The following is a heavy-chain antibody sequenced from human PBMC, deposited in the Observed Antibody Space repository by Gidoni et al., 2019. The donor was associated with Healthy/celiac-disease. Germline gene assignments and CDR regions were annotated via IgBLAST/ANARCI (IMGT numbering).Heavy chain of an antibody. D-gene: IGHD6-13*01. CDR1: GFTFSSYS. CDR2: ISSSSSTI. CDR3: AKESPAGIDY. Sequence: EVQLVESGGGLVQPGGSLRLSCAAPGFTFSSYSMNWVRQAPGKGLEWVSYISSSSSTIYYADSVKGRFTISRDNAKNSLYLQMNSLRAEDTAVYYCAKESPAGIDYWGQGTLVTVSS. V-gene: IGHV3-48*01. J-gene: IGHJ4*02.